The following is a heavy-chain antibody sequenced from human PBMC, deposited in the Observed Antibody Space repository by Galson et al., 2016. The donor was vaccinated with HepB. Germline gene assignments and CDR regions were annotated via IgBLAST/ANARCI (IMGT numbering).Heavy chain of an antibody. V-gene: IGHV1-69*06. CDR1: GRTFSTYS. CDR2: IIPLFGTT. J-gene: IGHJ4*02. CDR3: ARAPPGVTTRSFDN. D-gene: IGHD4-11*01. Sequence: SVKVSCKASGRTFSTYSVSWVRQAPGQGLEWLGGIIPLFGTTNFAQRFQGRVTITADKSTDTAYMELSSLRSEDTAVYYCARAPPGVTTRSFDNWGQGTLVTVSS.